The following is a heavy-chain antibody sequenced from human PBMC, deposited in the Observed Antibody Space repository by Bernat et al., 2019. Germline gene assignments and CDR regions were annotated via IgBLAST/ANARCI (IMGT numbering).Heavy chain of an antibody. V-gene: IGHV3-30*18. J-gene: IGHJ4*02. D-gene: IGHD3-10*01. CDR2: ISYDGSNE. Sequence: QVQLVESGGGVVQPGRSLRLSCAASGFIFSKYGMHWVRQAPGKGLEWVAVISYDGSNEYYADSVKGRFTISRDNSKNTLYLQMNSLRPEDTAMYFCAEGEGGSGSFYNPSDYWGQRTLVSVSS. CDR1: GFIFSKYG. CDR3: AEGEGGSGSFYNPSDY.